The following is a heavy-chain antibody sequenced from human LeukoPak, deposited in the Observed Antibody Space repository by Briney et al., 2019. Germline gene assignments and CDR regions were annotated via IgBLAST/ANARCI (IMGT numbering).Heavy chain of an antibody. CDR2: IYYSGST. V-gene: IGHV4-59*06. CDR1: GGSISSYY. J-gene: IGHJ3*02. D-gene: IGHD2-2*01. CDR3: ARVVDIVVVPAAPAAHAFDI. Sequence: PSETLSLTCTVSGGSISSYYWSWIRQHPGKGLEWIGYIYYSGSTYYNPSLKSRVTISVNTSKNQFSLKLSSVTAADTAVYYCARVVDIVVVPAAPAAHAFDIWGQGTMVTASS.